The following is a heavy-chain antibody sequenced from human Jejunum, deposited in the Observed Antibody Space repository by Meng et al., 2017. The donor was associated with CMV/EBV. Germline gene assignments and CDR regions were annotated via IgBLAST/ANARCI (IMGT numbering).Heavy chain of an antibody. V-gene: IGHV3-30*02. J-gene: IGHJ4*02. D-gene: IGHD2/OR15-2a*01. CDR1: GFTLMCDG. CDR2: IRNDGNDK. CDR3: AKDRVLSEY. Sequence: LSCALSGFTLMCDGMHWVRQAPGKGLECVAFIRNDGNDKPYADSVKGRFTISRDNSKNTLYLQMNSLRVEDTAVYYCAKDRVLSEYWGQGTLVTVSS.